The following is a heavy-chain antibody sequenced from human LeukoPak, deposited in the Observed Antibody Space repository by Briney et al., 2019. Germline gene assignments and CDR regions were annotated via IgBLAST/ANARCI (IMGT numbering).Heavy chain of an antibody. D-gene: IGHD3-16*01. Sequence: SETLSLTCSVSGDSMNKNFWSWIRQPPGKGLEWIGYIFRSGTTNYSPSLESRVTISLDTSKNQFSLMLTSVTAADTAVYYCARRMITTSDTFDLWGQGTTVTVSS. J-gene: IGHJ3*01. V-gene: IGHV4-59*01. CDR3: ARRMITTSDTFDL. CDR2: IFRSGTT. CDR1: GDSMNKNF.